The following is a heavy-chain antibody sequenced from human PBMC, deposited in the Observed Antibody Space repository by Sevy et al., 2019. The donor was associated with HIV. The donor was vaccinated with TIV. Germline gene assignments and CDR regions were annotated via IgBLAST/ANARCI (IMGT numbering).Heavy chain of an antibody. V-gene: IGHV1-18*01. CDR3: ARVITIFGVVIPQGAFVI. D-gene: IGHD3-3*01. CDR1: GYTFTSYG. CDR2: ISAYNGNT. J-gene: IGHJ3*02. Sequence: ASVKVSCKASGYTFTSYGISWVRQAPGQGLEWMGWISAYNGNTNYAQKLQGRVTMTTDTSTSTAYMELTSLRSDGTAVYYCARVITIFGVVIPQGAFVIWGQGTMVTVSS.